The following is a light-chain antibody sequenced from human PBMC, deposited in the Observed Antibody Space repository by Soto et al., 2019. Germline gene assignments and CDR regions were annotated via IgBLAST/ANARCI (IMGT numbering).Light chain of an antibody. CDR2: DAS. Sequence: EMVLTQSPATLFFATGERATLSCRASQSVSSYLAWYQQKPGQAPRLLIYDASNRATGIPARFSGSGSGTDFTLTISSLEPEDFAVYYCQQWRTLGQGTKVDIK. J-gene: IGKJ1*01. CDR1: QSVSSY. V-gene: IGKV3-11*01. CDR3: QQWRT.